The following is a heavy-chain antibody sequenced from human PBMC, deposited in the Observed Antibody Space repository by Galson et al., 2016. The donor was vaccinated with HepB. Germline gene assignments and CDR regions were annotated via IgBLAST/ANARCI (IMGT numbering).Heavy chain of an antibody. CDR3: ASERLDSSGYSYPDAFEI. Sequence: SLRLSCAASGITLRGYAMNWVRQAPGKGLDWVSCISRGGTYTYYADSVEGRFTVSRDNAKNSLYLQMNNLRAEDTALYYCASERLDSSGYSYPDAFEIWGLGTMVTGSS. D-gene: IGHD3-22*01. J-gene: IGHJ3*02. V-gene: IGHV3-21*01. CDR2: ISRGGTYT. CDR1: GITLRGYA.